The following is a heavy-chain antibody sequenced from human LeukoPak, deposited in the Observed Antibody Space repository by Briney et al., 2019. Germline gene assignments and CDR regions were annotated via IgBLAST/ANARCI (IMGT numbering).Heavy chain of an antibody. CDR2: INHSGST. V-gene: IGHV4-34*01. Sequence: SETLSLTCAVYGGSFSGYYWSWIRQPPGKGLEWIGEINHSGSTDYNPSLKSRVTISVDTSKNQFSLKLSSVTAADTAVYYCASLRSGWRDYWGQGTLVTVSS. D-gene: IGHD6-19*01. CDR3: ASLRSGWRDY. J-gene: IGHJ4*02. CDR1: GGSFSGYY.